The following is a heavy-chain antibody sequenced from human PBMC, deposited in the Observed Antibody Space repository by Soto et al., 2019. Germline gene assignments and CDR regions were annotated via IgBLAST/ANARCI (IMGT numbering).Heavy chain of an antibody. CDR1: GASISTHS. CDR2: VSHIGSA. Sequence: QVQLQESGPGLVKPSETLSLTCSVSGASISTHSWSWIRQPAGKGLEWIGHVSHIGSADYSPSLKIRVTMSVDTSKNQFSLKLSSVSAADTAVYYCARYYWSLRYFDLWGQGTLVTVSS. D-gene: IGHD3-10*01. CDR3: ARYYWSLRYFDL. J-gene: IGHJ4*02. V-gene: IGHV4-4*07.